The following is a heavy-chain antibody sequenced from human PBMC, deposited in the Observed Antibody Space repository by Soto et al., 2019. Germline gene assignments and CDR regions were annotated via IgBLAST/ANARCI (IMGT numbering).Heavy chain of an antibody. CDR3: ARGRLTGTTVYYYYGMDV. D-gene: IGHD1-7*01. CDR2: IWYDGSNK. J-gene: IGHJ6*02. V-gene: IGHV3-33*01. Sequence: LRLSCAASGFTFSSYGMHWVRQAPGKGLEWVAVIWYDGSNKYYADSVKGRFTISRDNSKNTLYLQMNSLRAEDTAVYYCARGRLTGTTVYYYYGMDVWGQGTTVTVSS. CDR1: GFTFSSYG.